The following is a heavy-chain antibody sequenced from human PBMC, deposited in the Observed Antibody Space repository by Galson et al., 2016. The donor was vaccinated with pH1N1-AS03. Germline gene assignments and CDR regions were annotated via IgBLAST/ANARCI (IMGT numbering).Heavy chain of an antibody. Sequence: QSGAEVKKPGESLKISCKGSGYSFTNYWIGWVRQMPGKGLELLGIIYPSDSDIRYSPSFQGQITISVDKTITTAFLQWTSLKPSDTGMYYCARLPVSATDPLYYFDLWGQGTLVTVSS. J-gene: IGHJ4*02. CDR3: ARLPVSATDPLYYFDL. D-gene: IGHD2-15*01. CDR2: IYPSDSDI. V-gene: IGHV5-51*03. CDR1: GYSFTNYW.